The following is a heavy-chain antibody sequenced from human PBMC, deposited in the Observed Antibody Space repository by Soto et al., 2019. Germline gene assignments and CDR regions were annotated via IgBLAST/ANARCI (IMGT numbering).Heavy chain of an antibody. V-gene: IGHV3-7*01. J-gene: IGHJ6*02. CDR2: IMQDGSDK. CDR1: GFSLSTSW. Sequence: EVQLVESGGGLVQPGGSLRLSCTASGFSLSTSWMTWVRQAPGKGLEWVANIMQDGSDKYYVDSVKGRFTISRDNAKNSLYLQMTGLSAEDPAVYYCASKRLYFYGLDVWGQGTTVTVSS. CDR3: ASKRLYFYGLDV.